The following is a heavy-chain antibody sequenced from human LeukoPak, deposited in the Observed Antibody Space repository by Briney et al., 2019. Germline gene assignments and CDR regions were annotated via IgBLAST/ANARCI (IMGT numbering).Heavy chain of an antibody. D-gene: IGHD2-2*01. Sequence: GGSLRLSCAASGFTVSSNYMSWVRQAPGKGLEWVSVIYSGGSTYYADSVKGRFTISRDNSKNTLYLQMNSLRAEDTAVYFCARSWGLTITSCHDYWGQGTLVTVSS. CDR1: GFTVSSNY. V-gene: IGHV3-53*01. J-gene: IGHJ4*02. CDR2: IYSGGST. CDR3: ARSWGLTITSCHDY.